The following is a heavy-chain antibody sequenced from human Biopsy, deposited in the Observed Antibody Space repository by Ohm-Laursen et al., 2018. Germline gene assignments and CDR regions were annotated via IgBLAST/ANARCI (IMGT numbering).Heavy chain of an antibody. CDR2: ISGSAAST. Sequence: SLRPSCAASGFTFSSYSMSWVRQPPGKGLEWVSAISGSAASTYYSDSVKGRFTISRDNSKNMMYLQMNSLRADDTALYYCRAVAGEAFDLWGQGTMVTVSS. V-gene: IGHV3-23*01. J-gene: IGHJ3*01. CDR1: GFTFSSYS. CDR3: RAVAGEAFDL. D-gene: IGHD6-19*01.